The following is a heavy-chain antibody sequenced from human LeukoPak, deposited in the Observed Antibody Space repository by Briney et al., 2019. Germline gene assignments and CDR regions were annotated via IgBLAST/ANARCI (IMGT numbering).Heavy chain of an antibody. Sequence: EASVRDSCKVSGYTFTSYDFNRVRQATGQGLEWMGWMNPNSGNTGYAQKFQGRVTMTRDTSISTAYMELTSLRSEDTAVYYCARKGASDYWGQGTLVTVSS. V-gene: IGHV1-8*01. CDR2: MNPNSGNT. CDR1: GYTFTSYD. J-gene: IGHJ4*02. CDR3: ARKGASDY.